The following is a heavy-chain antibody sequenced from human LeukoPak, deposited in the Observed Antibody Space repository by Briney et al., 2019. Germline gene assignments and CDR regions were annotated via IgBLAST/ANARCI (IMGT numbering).Heavy chain of an antibody. CDR1: GGSISSSSYY. CDR2: IYYSGST. D-gene: IGHD4-17*01. J-gene: IGHJ4*02. V-gene: IGHV4-39*07. CDR3: ARVGTVTVLDY. Sequence: SETLSLTCTVSGGSISSSSYYWGWIRQPPGKGLEWIGSIYYSGSTYYSPSLKSRVTISVDTSKNQFSLKLSSVTAADTAVYYCARVGTVTVLDYWGQGTLVTVSS.